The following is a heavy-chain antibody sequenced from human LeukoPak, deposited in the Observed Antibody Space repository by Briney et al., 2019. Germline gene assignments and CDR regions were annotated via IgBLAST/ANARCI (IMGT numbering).Heavy chain of an antibody. CDR2: INPNSGGT. J-gene: IGHJ1*01. CDR1: GYTFTGYY. CDR3: ARAHFWLVAEYFQH. Sequence: GASVKVSCKASGYTFTGYYMHWVRQAPGQGLEWMGWINPNSGGTNYAQKFQGRVTMTRDTSISTAYMELSRLRSDDTAVYYCARAHFWLVAEYFQHWGQGTLVTVSS. D-gene: IGHD3-3*02. V-gene: IGHV1-2*02.